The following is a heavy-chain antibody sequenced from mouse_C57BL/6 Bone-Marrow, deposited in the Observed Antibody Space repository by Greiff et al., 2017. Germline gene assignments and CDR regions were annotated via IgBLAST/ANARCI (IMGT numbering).Heavy chain of an antibody. J-gene: IGHJ3*01. CDR1: GYTFTSYW. CDR3: APLLWLRRGVAY. CDR2: IDPSDSYT. D-gene: IGHD2-2*01. Sequence: VQLQQPGAELVRPGTSVKLSCKASGYTFTSYWMHWVKQRPGQGLEWIGVIDPSDSYTNYNQKFKGKATLTVDTSSSTAYMQLSSLTSEDSAVYYCAPLLWLRRGVAYWGQGTLVTVSA. V-gene: IGHV1-59*01.